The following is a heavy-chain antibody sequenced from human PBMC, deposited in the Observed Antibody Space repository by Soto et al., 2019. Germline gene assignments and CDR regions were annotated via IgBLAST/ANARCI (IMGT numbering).Heavy chain of an antibody. D-gene: IGHD6-13*01. V-gene: IGHV3-21*01. CDR1: GFTFSSYS. Sequence: EVQLVESGGGLVEPGGSLTLSCAASGFTFSSYSMNWVRQAPGKGLEWVSSLSSSTSYIYYADSVKGRFTISRDTAKNSLCLQMNNLRAEDTAVYYCAKEVSSWFHGMDVWGQGTTVTVSS. J-gene: IGHJ6*02. CDR3: AKEVSSWFHGMDV. CDR2: LSSSTSYI.